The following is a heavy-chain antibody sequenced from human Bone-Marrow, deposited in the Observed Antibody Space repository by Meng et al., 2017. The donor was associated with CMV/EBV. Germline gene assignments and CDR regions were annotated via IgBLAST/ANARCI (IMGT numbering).Heavy chain of an antibody. CDR3: ARVTTVTTPY. Sequence: GESLKISCAASGFTVSSNYMSWVRQAPGKGLEWVAVISYDGSNKYYADSVKGRFTISRDNSKNTLYLQMGSLRAEDMAVYYCARVTTVTTPYWGQGTLVTVSS. D-gene: IGHD4-11*01. CDR2: ISYDGSNK. J-gene: IGHJ4*02. CDR1: GFTVSSNY. V-gene: IGHV3-30*14.